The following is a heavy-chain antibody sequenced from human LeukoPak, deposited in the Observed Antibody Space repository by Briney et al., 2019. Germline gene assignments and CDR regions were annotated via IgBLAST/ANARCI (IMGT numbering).Heavy chain of an antibody. J-gene: IGHJ4*02. CDR2: IYYSGST. Sequence: SETLSLTCTVSGGSISSHYWSWIRQPPGKGLEWIGYIYYSGSTNYNPSLKSRVTISVDTSKNQFSLKLSSVTAADTAVYYCARSVPDYYDSSGYFDYWGQGTLVTVSS. V-gene: IGHV4-59*11. D-gene: IGHD3-22*01. CDR3: ARSVPDYYDSSGYFDY. CDR1: GGSISSHY.